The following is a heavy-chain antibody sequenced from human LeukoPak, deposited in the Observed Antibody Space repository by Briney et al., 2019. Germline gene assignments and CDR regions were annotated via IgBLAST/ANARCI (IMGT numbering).Heavy chain of an antibody. J-gene: IGHJ4*02. Sequence: PGGSLRLSCAASGFTFSSYAMSWVRQAPGKGLEWVAVISYGGSNKYYADSVKGRFTISRDNSKNTLYLQMNSLRAEDTAVYYCARPRLIVVVPAELDYWGQGTLVTVSS. D-gene: IGHD2-2*01. CDR3: ARPRLIVVVPAELDY. CDR1: GFTFSSYA. V-gene: IGHV3-30*03. CDR2: ISYGGSNK.